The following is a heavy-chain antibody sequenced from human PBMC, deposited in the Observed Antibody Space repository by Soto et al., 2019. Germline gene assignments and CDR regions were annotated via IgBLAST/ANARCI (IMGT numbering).Heavy chain of an antibody. CDR1: GGTISSSNW. CDR2: IYHSGST. J-gene: IGHJ4*02. Sequence: QVQLQESGPGLVRPSGTLSLTCAVSGGTISSSNWWTWVRQPPGKGLEWIGEIYHSGSTNYIPSLKSRVTISADKSKNQFSLELTSVTAADTAVYYCATRFDGLGSYEYWGQGTLVTVSS. V-gene: IGHV4-4*02. D-gene: IGHD3-10*01. CDR3: ATRFDGLGSYEY.